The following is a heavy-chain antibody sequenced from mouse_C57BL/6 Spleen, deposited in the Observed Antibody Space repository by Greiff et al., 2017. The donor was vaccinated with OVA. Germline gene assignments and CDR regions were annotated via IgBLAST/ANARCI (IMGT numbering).Heavy chain of an antibody. CDR3: ARSITTVVEGFDY. CDR2: IYPGSGST. J-gene: IGHJ2*01. Sequence: QVQLKQPGAELVKPGASVKMSCKASGYTFTSYWITWVKQRPGQGLEWIGDIYPGSGSTNYNEKFKSKATLTVDTSSSTAYLQLSSLTSEDSAVYYCARSITTVVEGFDYWGQGTTLTVSS. V-gene: IGHV1-55*01. CDR1: GYTFTSYW. D-gene: IGHD1-1*01.